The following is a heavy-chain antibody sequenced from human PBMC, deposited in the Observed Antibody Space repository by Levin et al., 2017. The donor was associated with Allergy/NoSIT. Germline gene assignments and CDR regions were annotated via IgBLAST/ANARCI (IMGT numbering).Heavy chain of an antibody. Sequence: LSLPCAASGFTFRDHYMDWVRQAPGKGLEWVGRIRNKANRYTTEYAASLEGRFSVSRDDSKNSLYLQINSLRIEDTAIYYCTRRRHTHGIDYWGQGTLVTVSS. V-gene: IGHV3-72*01. D-gene: IGHD3-16*02. J-gene: IGHJ4*02. CDR1: GFTFRDHY. CDR2: IRNKANRYTT. CDR3: TRRRHTHGIDY.